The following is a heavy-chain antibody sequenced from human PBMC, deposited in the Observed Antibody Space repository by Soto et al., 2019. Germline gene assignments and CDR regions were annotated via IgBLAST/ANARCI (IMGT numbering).Heavy chain of an antibody. J-gene: IGHJ4*02. D-gene: IGHD5-12*01. Sequence: QVQLVQSGAEVKKPGSSVKVSCKASGGTFSSYAISWVRQAPGQGLEWMGGIIPIFGTANYAQKFQGRVTITADKYASTAYMELSSLRSEDTAVYYCARVRDPTMATRGGLIGYWGQGTLVTVSS. CDR2: IIPIFGTA. CDR3: ARVRDPTMATRGGLIGY. V-gene: IGHV1-69*06. CDR1: GGTFSSYA.